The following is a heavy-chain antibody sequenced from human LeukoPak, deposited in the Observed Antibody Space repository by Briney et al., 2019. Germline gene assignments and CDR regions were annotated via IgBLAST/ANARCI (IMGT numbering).Heavy chain of an antibody. CDR3: ARQEITFGGVIVLFDY. CDR2: IYPGDSDT. D-gene: IGHD3-16*02. CDR1: GYSFTSYW. J-gene: IGHJ4*02. V-gene: IGHV5-51*01. Sequence: GESLKISCKGSGYSFTSYWIGWVRQMPGKGLEWMGIIYPGDSDTRYSPSFQGQVTISADKSISTAYLQWSGLKASDTAMYYCARQEITFGGVIVLFDYWGQGTLVTVSS.